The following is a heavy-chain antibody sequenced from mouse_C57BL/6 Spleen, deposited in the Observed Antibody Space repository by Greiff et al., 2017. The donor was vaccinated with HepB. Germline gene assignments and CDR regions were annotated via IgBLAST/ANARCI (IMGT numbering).Heavy chain of an antibody. CDR1: GFTFSDYG. D-gene: IGHD1-1*01. CDR2: ISSGSSTI. J-gene: IGHJ2*01. Sequence: EVKLMESGGGLVKPGGSLKLSCAASGFTFSDYGMHWVRQAPEKGLEWVAYISSGSSTIYYADTVKGRFTISRDNAKNTLFLQMTSLRSEDTAMYYCERKTTVVENFDYWGQGTTLTVSS. CDR3: ERKTTVVENFDY. V-gene: IGHV5-17*01.